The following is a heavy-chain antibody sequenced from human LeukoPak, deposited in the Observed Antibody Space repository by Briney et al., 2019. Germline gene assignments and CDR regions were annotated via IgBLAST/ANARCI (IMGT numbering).Heavy chain of an antibody. V-gene: IGHV3-7*03. Sequence: GGSLRLSCAASGFTFSSYWMNWARQAPGKGLEWVASINHNGNVNYYVDSVKGRFTISRDNAKNSLYLQMSNLRAEDTAVYFCARASTTVSLHLDYWGQGTLVTVSS. CDR2: INHNGNVN. CDR1: GFTFSSYW. D-gene: IGHD4-17*01. CDR3: ARASTTVSLHLDY. J-gene: IGHJ4*02.